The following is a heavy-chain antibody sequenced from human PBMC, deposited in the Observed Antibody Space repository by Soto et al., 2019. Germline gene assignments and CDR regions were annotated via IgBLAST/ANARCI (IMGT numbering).Heavy chain of an antibody. CDR1: GYTFINYG. D-gene: IGHD2-2*01. Sequence: GASVKVSCKASGYTFINYGITWVRQAPGQGLEWMGWINGYNGNTNYAQKFQGRVTMTTDTSTSTAYMELRSLKSDDTAVYYCARDEVPAANWLDPWGQGSLVTVSS. V-gene: IGHV1-18*01. J-gene: IGHJ5*02. CDR3: ARDEVPAANWLDP. CDR2: INGYNGNT.